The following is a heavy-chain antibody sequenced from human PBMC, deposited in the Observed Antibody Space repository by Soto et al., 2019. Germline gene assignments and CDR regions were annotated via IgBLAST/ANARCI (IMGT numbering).Heavy chain of an antibody. CDR2: IHYSGST. V-gene: IGHV4-59*01. Sequence: PSETPALTCTVFGGSISVSYWSLIRRTPGKVLEWVGYIHYSGSTNYNPSLKSRVTMSVDSAKNQFSLQLSSVKAADTAVYFCTKYRRTGAEGYSLDYWGQGVWVSVSS. CDR1: GGSISVSY. J-gene: IGHJ4*02. D-gene: IGHD2-15*01. CDR3: TKYRRTGAEGYSLDY.